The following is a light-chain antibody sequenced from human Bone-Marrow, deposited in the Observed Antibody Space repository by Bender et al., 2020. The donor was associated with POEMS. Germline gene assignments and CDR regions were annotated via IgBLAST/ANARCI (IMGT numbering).Light chain of an antibody. CDR3: AAWEDSLNGWV. Sequence: QSVLTQPPSVSGAPGQRVTITCTGSSSNIGAGYDVHWYQQLPGTAPKLVIYGNTNRPSGVPDRFSGSKSGTSASLAISGLQSEDEADYYCAAWEDSLNGWVFGGGTKLTVL. V-gene: IGLV1-50*01. CDR2: GNT. CDR1: SSNIGAGYD. J-gene: IGLJ3*02.